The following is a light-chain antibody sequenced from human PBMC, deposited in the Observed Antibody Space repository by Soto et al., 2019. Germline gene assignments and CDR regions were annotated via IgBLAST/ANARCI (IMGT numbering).Light chain of an antibody. Sequence: DIQMTQSPSTLSASIGDRVTITCRASESIRTWLAWYQHKPGKAPKFLIYAESSLQSGVPSRFSGSGSGTDFTLTISSLQPDDFATYYCQQYNSYWTFGQGTKVDIK. J-gene: IGKJ1*01. CDR2: AES. CDR1: ESIRTW. V-gene: IGKV1-5*01. CDR3: QQYNSYWT.